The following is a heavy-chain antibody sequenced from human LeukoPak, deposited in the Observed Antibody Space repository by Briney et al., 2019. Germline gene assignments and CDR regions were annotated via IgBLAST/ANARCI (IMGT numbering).Heavy chain of an antibody. CDR1: GGTFSSYA. CDR3: ASGGNYDILTGRAYYFDY. Sequence: GASVKVSCKASGGTFSSYAISWVRQAPGQGLEWMGGIIPIFGTANYAQKFQGRVTITADKSTSTAYMELSSLRSEDTAVYYCASGGNYDILTGRAYYFDYWGQGTLVTVSS. J-gene: IGHJ4*02. V-gene: IGHV1-69*06. CDR2: IIPIFGTA. D-gene: IGHD3-9*01.